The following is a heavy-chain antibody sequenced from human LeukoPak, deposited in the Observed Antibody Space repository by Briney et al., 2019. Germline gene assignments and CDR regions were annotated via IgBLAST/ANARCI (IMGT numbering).Heavy chain of an antibody. Sequence: AGGSLRLSCAASGFTFSSYSMNWVRQAPGKGLEWVSSISSSSSYIYYADSVKGRFTISRDNAKNSLYPQMNSLRAEDTAVYYCAREGIAAAGTYYYYGMDVWGKGTTVTVSS. CDR2: ISSSSSYI. J-gene: IGHJ6*04. CDR1: GFTFSSYS. CDR3: AREGIAAAGTYYYYGMDV. D-gene: IGHD6-13*01. V-gene: IGHV3-21*01.